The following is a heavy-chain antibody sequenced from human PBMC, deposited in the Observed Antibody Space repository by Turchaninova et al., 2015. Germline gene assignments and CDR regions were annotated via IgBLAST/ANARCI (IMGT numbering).Heavy chain of an antibody. J-gene: IGHJ4*02. D-gene: IGHD1-26*01. Sequence: EGQLVESGGGLVQPGGSLRLSCAVSGFLFSNYWMSWVRQAPGKGLEWVANIKQDGGEKYYLDSVKGRFTISRDNAKNSLYLQMNSLRAEDTAVYYCARVRGSYCLDYWGQGTLVTVSS. V-gene: IGHV3-7*01. CDR1: GFLFSNYW. CDR2: IKQDGGEK. CDR3: ARVRGSYCLDY.